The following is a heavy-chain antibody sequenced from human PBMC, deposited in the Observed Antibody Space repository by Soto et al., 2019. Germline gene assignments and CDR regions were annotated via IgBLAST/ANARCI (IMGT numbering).Heavy chain of an antibody. V-gene: IGHV4-39*01. CDR3: ARHERYTIFGVVIMIGYFDY. D-gene: IGHD3-3*01. CDR1: GGPISSSSYY. CDR2: IYYSGST. J-gene: IGHJ4*02. Sequence: PSETLSLTCTVSGGPISSSSYYWGWIRQPPGKGLEWIGSIYYSGSTYYNPSLKSRVTISVDTSKNQFSLKLSSVTAADTAVYYCARHERYTIFGVVIMIGYFDYWGQGTLVTVSS.